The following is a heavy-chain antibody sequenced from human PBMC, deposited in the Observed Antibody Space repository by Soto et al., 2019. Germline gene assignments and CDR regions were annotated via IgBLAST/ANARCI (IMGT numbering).Heavy chain of an antibody. V-gene: IGHV1-69*13. CDR2: IIPIFGTA. J-gene: IGHJ3*02. D-gene: IGHD3-22*01. Sequence: WASVKVSCKASGGTFSSYAIRWVRQAPGQGLEWMGGIIPIFGTANYAQKFQGRVTITADESTSTAYMELSSLRSEDTAVYYCARTSSGNSWPAFDIWGQGTMVTVSS. CDR1: GGTFSSYA. CDR3: ARTSSGNSWPAFDI.